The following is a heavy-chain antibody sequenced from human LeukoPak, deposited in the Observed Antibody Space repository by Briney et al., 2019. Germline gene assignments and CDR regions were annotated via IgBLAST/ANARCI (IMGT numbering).Heavy chain of an antibody. CDR2: ISWNSGSI. D-gene: IGHD2-2*02. CDR1: GFTFDDYA. J-gene: IGHJ4*02. Sequence: GGSLRLSCAASGFTFDDYAMHWVRQAPGKGLEWVSGISWNSGSIGYADSVKGRFTISRDNAKNSLYLQMNSLRDADTAMYYCARDGGLVVPAAIPCDYWGQGTLVTVSS. CDR3: ARDGGLVVPAAIPCDY. V-gene: IGHV3-9*01.